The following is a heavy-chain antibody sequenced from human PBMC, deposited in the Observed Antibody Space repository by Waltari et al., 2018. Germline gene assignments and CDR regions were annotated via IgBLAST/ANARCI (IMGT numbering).Heavy chain of an antibody. D-gene: IGHD3-3*01. J-gene: IGHJ4*02. V-gene: IGHV4-38-2*02. CDR2: IYHSGST. CDR1: GYSISSGYY. Sequence: QVQLQESGPGLVKPSETLSLTCTVSGYSISSGYYWGWIRQPPGKGLEWIGSIYHSGSTYYNPSRKSRVTISVDTSKNQFSLKLSSVTAADTAVYYCARDLFGVGPDYWGQGTLVTVSS. CDR3: ARDLFGVGPDY.